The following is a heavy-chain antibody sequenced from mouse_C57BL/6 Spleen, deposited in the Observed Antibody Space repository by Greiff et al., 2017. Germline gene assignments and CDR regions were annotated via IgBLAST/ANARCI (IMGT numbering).Heavy chain of an antibody. J-gene: IGHJ2*01. Sequence: QVTLKESGPGILQPSQTLSLSCSFSGFSLSTSGMGLSWIRPPPGKGLEWLAHTYWDDDKRYNPSLKSPPTIAKDTSRNQVFLKITSVDTADAATYYCARGSDNWVHFDYWGQGTTLTVSS. CDR2: TYWDDDK. CDR3: ARGSDNWVHFDY. CDR1: GFSLSTSGMG. V-gene: IGHV8-12*01. D-gene: IGHD4-1*01.